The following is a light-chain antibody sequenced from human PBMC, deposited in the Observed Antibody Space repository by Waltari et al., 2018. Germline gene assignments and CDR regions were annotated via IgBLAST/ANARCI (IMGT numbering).Light chain of an antibody. Sequence: QSVLTQPPSVSGAPGPRVTISCTGSSSNIGAGYDLHWYQQLPGTAPKLLIYGNSNRPSGVPDRFSGSKSGTSASLAITGLQAEDEADYYCQSYDSSLSGSGVFGTGTKVTVL. CDR3: QSYDSSLSGSGV. J-gene: IGLJ1*01. V-gene: IGLV1-40*01. CDR1: SSNIGAGYD. CDR2: GNS.